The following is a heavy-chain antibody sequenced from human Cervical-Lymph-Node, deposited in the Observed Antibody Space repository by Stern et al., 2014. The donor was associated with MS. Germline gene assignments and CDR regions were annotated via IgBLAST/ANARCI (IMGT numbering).Heavy chain of an antibody. CDR3: ARDQGGIADS. V-gene: IGHV1-69*01. D-gene: IGHD6-13*01. J-gene: IGHJ4*02. CDR1: GGSFSMDT. Sequence: VQLVESGAEVKKPGSSVKVSCKASGGSFSMDTISWVRQAPGQGLEWMGGLTPMFGTSNYDRKFQGRVTTTADESTSTAYMELTSLRSEDTAVYFCARDQGGIADSWGQGTLVIVSS. CDR2: LTPMFGTS.